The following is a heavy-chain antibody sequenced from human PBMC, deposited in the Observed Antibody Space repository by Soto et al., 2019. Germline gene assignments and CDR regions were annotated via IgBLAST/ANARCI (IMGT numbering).Heavy chain of an antibody. J-gene: IGHJ6*03. V-gene: IGHV4-39*01. CDR3: ARLGGSASGFYYYYYYMDV. D-gene: IGHD3-16*01. CDR2: IYYSGST. Sequence: QLQLQESGPGLVKPSETLSLTCTVSGGSISSSTYYWGWIRQPPGKGLEWIGSIYYSGSTYYNPSRKSRVTISVDTSKNQFSLKLSSVTAADTAVYYCARLGGSASGFYYYYYYMDVWGKGTTVTVSS. CDR1: GGSISSSTYY.